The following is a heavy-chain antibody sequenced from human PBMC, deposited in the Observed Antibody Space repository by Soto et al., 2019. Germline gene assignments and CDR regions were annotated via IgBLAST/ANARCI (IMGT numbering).Heavy chain of an antibody. V-gene: IGHV3-7*01. J-gene: IGHJ4*02. Sequence: PGGSLRLSCAVSTFTFSSWWMSWVRQAPGKGLEWVANINHDGSEKYYVDSVKGRFTVSRDNAKNSLYLQMDSLRAEDTAVYYCARGFATDYWGQGTLVTVSS. D-gene: IGHD1-26*01. CDR2: INHDGSEK. CDR1: TFTFSSWW. CDR3: ARGFATDY.